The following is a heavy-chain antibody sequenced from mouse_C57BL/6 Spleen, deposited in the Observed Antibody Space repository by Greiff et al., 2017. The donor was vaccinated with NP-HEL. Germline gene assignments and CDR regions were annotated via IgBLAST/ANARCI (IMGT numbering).Heavy chain of an antibody. CDR1: GYAFSSYW. CDR2: IYPGDGDT. CDR3: ARAANWDWGYFDV. D-gene: IGHD4-1*01. Sequence: QVHVKQSGAELVKPGASVKISCKASGYAFSSYWMNWVKQRPGKGLEWIGQIYPGDGDTNYNGKFKGKATLTADKSSSTAYMQLSSLTSEDSAVYFCARAANWDWGYFDVWGTGTTVTVSS. V-gene: IGHV1-80*01. J-gene: IGHJ1*03.